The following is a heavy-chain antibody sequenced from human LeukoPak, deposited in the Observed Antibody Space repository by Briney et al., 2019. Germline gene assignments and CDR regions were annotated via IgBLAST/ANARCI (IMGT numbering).Heavy chain of an antibody. Sequence: SETLSLTCTVSGGSISSNYWSWIRQPPGRGLEWIGYIYNSGSTNYNPSLKSRVTISVDTSKNQFSLKLNSVTAADTAVYYCATLGGSFAFDICGQGTMVTVSS. CDR3: ATLGGSFAFDI. D-gene: IGHD1-26*01. CDR1: GGSISSNY. J-gene: IGHJ3*02. V-gene: IGHV4-59*08. CDR2: IYNSGST.